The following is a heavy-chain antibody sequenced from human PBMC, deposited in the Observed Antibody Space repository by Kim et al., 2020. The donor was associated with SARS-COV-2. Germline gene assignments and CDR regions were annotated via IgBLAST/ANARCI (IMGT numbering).Heavy chain of an antibody. V-gene: IGHV1-3*01. D-gene: IGHD2-8*02. J-gene: IGHJ4*02. Sequence: TKVSQQFQGRVTFTRDTSANTASLELSSLGAEDTAVYYCARDLLPTGFDYWGQGTLVAVSS. CDR2: T. CDR3: ARDLLPTGFDY.